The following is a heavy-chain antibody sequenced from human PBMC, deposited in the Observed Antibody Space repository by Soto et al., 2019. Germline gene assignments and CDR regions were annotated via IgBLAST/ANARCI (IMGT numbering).Heavy chain of an antibody. J-gene: IGHJ4*02. CDR2: ISSSSSTI. CDR1: GFTFSIYS. CDR3: AREPCGSGGSCYGGPK. V-gene: IGHV3-48*02. Sequence: EVQLVESGGGLVQPGGALRLSCAASGFTFSIYSMNWVRQAPGKGREWVSYISSSSSTIYYADSVKGRFTISRDNAKNSLYLQMNSLRDEDTAVYYCAREPCGSGGSCYGGPKWGQGTLVTVSS. D-gene: IGHD2-15*01.